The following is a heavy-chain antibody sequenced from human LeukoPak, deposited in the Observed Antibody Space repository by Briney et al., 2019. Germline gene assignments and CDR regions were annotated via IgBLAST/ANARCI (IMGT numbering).Heavy chain of an antibody. CDR1: GFTVSSNY. V-gene: IGHV3-53*01. D-gene: IGHD3-22*01. CDR3: AKVPTYDSSGYYPH. Sequence: GGSLRLSCAASGFTVSSNYMSWVRQAPGKGLEWVSVIYSGGSTYYADSVKGRFTISRDNSKNTLYLQMNSLRAEDTAVYYCAKVPTYDSSGYYPHWGQGTLVTVSS. CDR2: IYSGGST. J-gene: IGHJ4*02.